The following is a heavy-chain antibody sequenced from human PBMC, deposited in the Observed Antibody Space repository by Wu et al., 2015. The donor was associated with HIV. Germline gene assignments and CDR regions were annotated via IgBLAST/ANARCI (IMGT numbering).Heavy chain of an antibody. Sequence: QVQLVQSGAGVKKPGASVKVSCKASGYTFTSYYMHWVRQAPGQGLEWMGIINPSGGSTSYAQKFQGRVTMTRDTSTSTVYMELSSLRSEDTAVYYCARGWDIVVVPAADAFDIWGQGTMVTVSS. CDR2: INPSGGST. D-gene: IGHD2-2*01. CDR1: GYTFTSYY. CDR3: ARGWDIVVVPAADAFDI. J-gene: IGHJ3*02. V-gene: IGHV1-46*03.